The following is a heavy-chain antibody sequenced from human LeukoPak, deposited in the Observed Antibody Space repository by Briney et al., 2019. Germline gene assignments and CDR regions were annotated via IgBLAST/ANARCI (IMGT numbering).Heavy chain of an antibody. CDR2: VKQDGCEK. CDR1: GFTFSSYW. D-gene: IGHD5-18*01. V-gene: IGHV3-7*05. J-gene: IGHJ4*02. Sequence: AGGSLRLSCAASGFTFSSYWMSWVRQAPGKGLEWVANVKQDGCEKYYMDSVKGRFTISRDNAKNSLYLQMNSLRAEDTAVYYCAREAGIPPTTQQWPTSADCWGQGTLVTVSS. CDR3: AREAGIPPTTQQWPTSADC.